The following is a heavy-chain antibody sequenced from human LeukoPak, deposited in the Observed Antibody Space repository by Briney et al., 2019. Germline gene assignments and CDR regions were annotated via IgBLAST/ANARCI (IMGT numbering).Heavy chain of an antibody. V-gene: IGHV3-23*01. CDR3: ARGRYSSRSGGYYFDI. CDR1: GFTFNNYA. Sequence: GGSLRLSCAASGFTFNNYAMNWVRQAPGKGLEWVSVISGSGGTTYYADSVKGRFTISRDNAKNSLSLQMNSLRAEDTAVYYCARGRYSSRSGGYYFDIWGQGTLVTVSS. J-gene: IGHJ4*02. CDR2: ISGSGGTT. D-gene: IGHD2-2*01.